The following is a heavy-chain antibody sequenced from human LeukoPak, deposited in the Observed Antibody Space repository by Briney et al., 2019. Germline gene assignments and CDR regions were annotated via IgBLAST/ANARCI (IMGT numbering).Heavy chain of an antibody. Sequence: PSETLSLTCTVSGGSINYDYWSWIRQPPGKGLEWIGYVFYSGSTNYSPSLRGRVTMSVDTSKNQFSLRLSSLTASDTAVYYCAGYQGTGLSATGLDYWGQGILVTVSS. CDR3: AGYQGTGLSATGLDY. CDR1: GGSINYDY. V-gene: IGHV4-59*01. J-gene: IGHJ4*02. D-gene: IGHD4-17*01. CDR2: VFYSGST.